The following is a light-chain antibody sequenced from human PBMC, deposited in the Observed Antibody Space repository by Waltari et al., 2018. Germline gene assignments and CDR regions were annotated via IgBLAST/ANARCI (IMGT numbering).Light chain of an antibody. V-gene: IGLV2-14*01. CDR2: DVY. CDR1: GRDVGGYDY. J-gene: IGLJ2*01. CDR3: SSYTSSGVV. Sequence: QSALTQPASVSGSPGQAIIIPCTGTGRDVGGYDYVSWYQQYPGKAPRLIIYDVYNRPSGVSNRFSGSKSDNTASLTISGLQAEDESVYYCSSYTSSGVVFGGGTKLTVL.